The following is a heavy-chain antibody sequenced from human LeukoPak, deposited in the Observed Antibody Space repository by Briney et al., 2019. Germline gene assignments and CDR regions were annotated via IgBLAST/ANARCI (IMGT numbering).Heavy chain of an antibody. V-gene: IGHV3-20*01. CDR3: GIVQYETSGYHNAFDI. D-gene: IGHD3-22*01. CDR1: GFMLDVSG. J-gene: IGHJ3*02. CDR2: INWKGANT. Sequence: GGSLRLSCAASGFMLDVSGVTSANQAPGKGMESVSGINWKGANTGYAESVKGRFTIPRDNAKNSLHLQMRSLSAEVTALYHCGIVQYETSGYHNAFDIWGEGRMATVSS.